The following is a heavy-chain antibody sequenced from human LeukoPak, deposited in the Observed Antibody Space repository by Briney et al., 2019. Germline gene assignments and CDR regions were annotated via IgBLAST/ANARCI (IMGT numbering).Heavy chain of an antibody. CDR1: GFTFSSYS. J-gene: IGHJ4*02. D-gene: IGHD1-7*01. Sequence: PGGSLRLSCAASGFTFSSYSMNWVRQAPGKGLEWVSYISSSSTIYYADSVKGRFTISRDNAKNSLYLQMNSLRAEDTAVYYCARGITGTTRYFDYWGQGTLVTVSS. CDR3: ARGITGTTRYFDY. CDR2: ISSSSTI. V-gene: IGHV3-48*04.